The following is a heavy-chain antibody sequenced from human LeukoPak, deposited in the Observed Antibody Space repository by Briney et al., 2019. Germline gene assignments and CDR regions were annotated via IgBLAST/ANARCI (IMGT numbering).Heavy chain of an antibody. D-gene: IGHD2-21*02. Sequence: PGGSPRLSCAASGNYWMHWVRQVPGKGLVWVSHINSDGSWTSYADSVKGRFTISKDNAKNTVYLQMNSLRAEDTAVYYCVRVVTVSNTDPAFDIWGRGTLVTVSS. V-gene: IGHV3-74*01. CDR1: GNYW. J-gene: IGHJ3*02. CDR3: VRVVTVSNTDPAFDI. CDR2: INSDGSWT.